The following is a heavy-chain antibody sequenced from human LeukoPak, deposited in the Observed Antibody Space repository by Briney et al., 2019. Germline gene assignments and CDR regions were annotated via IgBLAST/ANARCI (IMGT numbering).Heavy chain of an antibody. J-gene: IGHJ4*02. CDR1: GDSVSSNSAA. V-gene: IGHV6-1*01. Sequence: SQTLSLTCAISGDSVSSNSAAWNWIRQSPWRGLEWLGRTYYRSKWYNDYAVSVKSRITINPDTSKNQFSLQLNSVPPEDTAVYYCARAPVWWPKYYFDYWGQGTLVTVSS. CDR3: ARAPVWWPKYYFDY. D-gene: IGHD1-26*01. CDR2: TYYRSKWYN.